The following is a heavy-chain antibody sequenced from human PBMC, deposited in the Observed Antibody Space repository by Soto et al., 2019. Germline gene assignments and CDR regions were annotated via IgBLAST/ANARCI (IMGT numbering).Heavy chain of an antibody. V-gene: IGHV4-59*01. Sequence: SETLSLNCTVSGGSISSYYWSWIRQPPGKGLEWIGYIYYSGSTNYNPSLKSRVTISVDTSKNQFSLKLSSVTAADTAVYYCATTSVAGTGWFDPWGQGTLVTVSS. CDR3: ATTSVAGTGWFDP. CDR2: IYYSGST. J-gene: IGHJ5*02. D-gene: IGHD6-19*01. CDR1: GGSISSYY.